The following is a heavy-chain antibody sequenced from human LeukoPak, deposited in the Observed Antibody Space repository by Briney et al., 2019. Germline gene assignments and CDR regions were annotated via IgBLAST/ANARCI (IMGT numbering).Heavy chain of an antibody. CDR3: ARPFTSCYTDYSCGMDV. CDR2: INSDGSST. V-gene: IGHV3-74*01. Sequence: GGSLRLSCAASGFTFSSYWMHWVRQAPGKGLVWVSRINSDGSSTSYADSVKGRFTISRDNAKNTLCLQMNSLRAEDTAVYYCARPFTSCYTDYSCGMDVWGQGTTVTVSS. J-gene: IGHJ6*02. D-gene: IGHD2-2*01. CDR1: GFTFSSYW.